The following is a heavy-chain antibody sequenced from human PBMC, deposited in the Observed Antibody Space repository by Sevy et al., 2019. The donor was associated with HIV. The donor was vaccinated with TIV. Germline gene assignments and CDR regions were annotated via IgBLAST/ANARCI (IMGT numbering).Heavy chain of an antibody. D-gene: IGHD3-22*01. CDR2: ISGSGTRT. Sequence: GGSLRLSCAVSGFSFDSYGMTWVRQAPGKGLEWVSGISGSGTRTYYADSVKGRFSISRDNSKNRLYLQMNSLRSEDTAIGYCAKGGGGHYDPDEIGYYFYYYNMDVWGKGTTVTVSS. J-gene: IGHJ6*03. V-gene: IGHV3-23*01. CDR1: GFSFDSYG. CDR3: AKGGGGHYDPDEIGYYFYYYNMDV.